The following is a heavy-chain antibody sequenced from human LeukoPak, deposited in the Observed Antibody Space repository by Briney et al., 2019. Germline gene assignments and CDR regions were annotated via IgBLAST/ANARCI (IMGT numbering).Heavy chain of an antibody. V-gene: IGHV1-69*06. CDR1: GGTFSSYA. Sequence: GASVKVSCKASGGTFSSYAISWVRQAPGQGLEWMGGIIPIFGTANYAQKFQGRVTITADKSTSTAYMELSSLRSEDTAVYYCARGLADDAFDIWGQGTMVTVSS. J-gene: IGHJ3*02. CDR2: IIPIFGTA. CDR3: ARGLADDAFDI.